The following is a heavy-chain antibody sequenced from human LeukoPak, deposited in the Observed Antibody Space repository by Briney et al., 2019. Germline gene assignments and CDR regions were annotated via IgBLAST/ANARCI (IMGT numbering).Heavy chain of an antibody. J-gene: IGHJ6*02. D-gene: IGHD2-8*01. CDR2: IWYDGSNK. V-gene: IGHV3-30*02. CDR3: AKVVYAIPRTFYYAMDG. CDR1: GFKFSDYG. Sequence: GGSLRLSCVASGFKFSDYGMHWVRQAPGKGLEWVAIIWYDGSNKYYADSVKGRFTISRDNSKNTLYLQMNSLRTEDTAVYYCAKVVYAIPRTFYYAMDGWGQGTTVIVSS.